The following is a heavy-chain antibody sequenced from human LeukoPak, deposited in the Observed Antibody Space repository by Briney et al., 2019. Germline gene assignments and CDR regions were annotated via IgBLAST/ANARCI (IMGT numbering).Heavy chain of an antibody. CDR2: INEDGSQK. D-gene: IGHD3-16*01. CDR1: GLTFSRFW. Sequence: GGSLRLXCAASGLTFSRFWMSWVRQAPGKELEWVANINEDGSQKYFVDSVKGRFTISRDNAKNSLFLQMNTLRVEDMAVYYCASGGHLDYWGQGILVTVSS. CDR3: ASGGHLDY. J-gene: IGHJ4*02. V-gene: IGHV3-7*01.